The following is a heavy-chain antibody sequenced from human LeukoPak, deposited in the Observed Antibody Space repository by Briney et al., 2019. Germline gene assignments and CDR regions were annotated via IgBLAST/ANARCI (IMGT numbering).Heavy chain of an antibody. V-gene: IGHV1-69*01. CDR3: ARGPPGIVGANSLFDY. D-gene: IGHD1-26*01. J-gene: IGHJ4*02. CDR2: IIPIFGTA. CDR1: GGTFISYA. Sequence: SVRVSCKASGGTFISYAISWVRQAPGQGLEWMGGIIPIFGTANYAQKFQGRVTTTADESTSTAYMELSSLRSEDTAVYYCARGPPGIVGANSLFDYWGQGTLVTVSS.